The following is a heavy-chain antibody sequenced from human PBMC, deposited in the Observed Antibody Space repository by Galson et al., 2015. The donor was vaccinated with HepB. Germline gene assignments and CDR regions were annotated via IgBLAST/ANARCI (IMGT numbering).Heavy chain of an antibody. J-gene: IGHJ6*03. Sequence: SLRLSRAASGFSFNNAWMNWVRQTPGKGLEWVGRIKSRTDGGTTDYAAPVKGRFTIPRDGSKNMLYLQMNSLKAEDTAVYYCTTDRKIGHFSRTICYNDYYYFDYMDVWGKGTTVTVSS. CDR2: IKSRTDGGTT. CDR3: TTDRKIGHFSRTICYNDYYYFDYMDV. V-gene: IGHV3-15*07. CDR1: GFSFNNAW. D-gene: IGHD2-2*02.